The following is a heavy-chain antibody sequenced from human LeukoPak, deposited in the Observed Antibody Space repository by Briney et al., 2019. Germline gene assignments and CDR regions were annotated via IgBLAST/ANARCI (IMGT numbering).Heavy chain of an antibody. CDR2: IYHSGST. V-gene: IGHV4-4*02. J-gene: IGHJ3*01. D-gene: IGHD5-24*01. Sequence: PSGTLSLTCAVSGGSISSSNWWSWVRQPPGKGLEWIGEIYHSGSTNYNPSLKSRVTISVDKSKNQFSLNLTSVTAADTAMYYCARDASLQTGAFDVWGQGTMVTVSS. CDR3: ARDASLQTGAFDV. CDR1: GGSISSSNW.